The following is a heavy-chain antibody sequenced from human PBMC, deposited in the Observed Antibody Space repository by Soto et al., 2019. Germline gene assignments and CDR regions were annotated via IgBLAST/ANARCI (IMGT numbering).Heavy chain of an antibody. CDR2: ISYDGSNK. CDR1: GFTFSSYA. CDR3: AKDRRFPDDVFDV. J-gene: IGHJ3*01. V-gene: IGHV3-30-3*01. Sequence: GGSLRLSCAASGFTFSSYAMHWVRQAPGKGLEWVAVISYDGSNKYYADSVKGRFTISRDNSKNTLYLQMNSLRAEDTAVYYCAKDRRFPDDVFDVWGQGTMVTVSS.